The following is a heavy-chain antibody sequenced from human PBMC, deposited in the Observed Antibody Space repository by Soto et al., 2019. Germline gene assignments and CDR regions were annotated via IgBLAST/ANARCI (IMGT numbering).Heavy chain of an antibody. CDR1: GYTFTGYY. Sequence: ASVKVSCKASGYTFTGYYMHWVRQAPGQGLEWMGWINPNSGGTNYAQKFQGWVTMTRDTSISTAYMELSRLRSDDTAVYYCARDPMTPSAHYYGMDVWGQGTTVTVSS. V-gene: IGHV1-2*04. CDR2: INPNSGGT. CDR3: ARDPMTPSAHYYGMDV. J-gene: IGHJ6*02.